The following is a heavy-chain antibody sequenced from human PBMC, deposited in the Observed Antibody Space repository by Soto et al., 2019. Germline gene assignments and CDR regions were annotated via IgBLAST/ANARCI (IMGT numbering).Heavy chain of an antibody. CDR3: AREGGRKAGTGERAFDI. D-gene: IGHD7-27*01. V-gene: IGHV1-2*04. Sequence: ASVKVSCKASGYTFTGYYMHWVRQAPGQGLEWMGWINPNSGGTNYAQKFQGWVTMTRDTSISTAYMELSRLRSDDTAVYYCAREGGRKAGTGERAFDIWGQGTMVTVSS. CDR2: INPNSGGT. J-gene: IGHJ3*02. CDR1: GYTFTGYY.